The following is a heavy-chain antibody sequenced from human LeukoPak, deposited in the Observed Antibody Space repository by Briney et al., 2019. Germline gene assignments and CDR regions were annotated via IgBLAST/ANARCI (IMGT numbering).Heavy chain of an antibody. CDR3: ARDGVYYDSSGNFDY. Sequence: ASVKVSCRASGYTFTSYGISWVRQAPGQGLEWMGWISAYNGNTNYAQKLQGRVTMTTDTSTSTAYMELRSLRSDDTAVYYCARDGVYYDSSGNFDYWGQGTLVTVSS. V-gene: IGHV1-18*01. CDR1: GYTFTSYG. CDR2: ISAYNGNT. D-gene: IGHD3-22*01. J-gene: IGHJ4*02.